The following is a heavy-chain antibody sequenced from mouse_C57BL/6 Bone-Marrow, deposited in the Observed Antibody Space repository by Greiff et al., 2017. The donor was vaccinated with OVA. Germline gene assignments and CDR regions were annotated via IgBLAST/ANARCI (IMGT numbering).Heavy chain of an antibody. D-gene: IGHD2-2*01. CDR3: TLWLRRAY. CDR1: GFNIKDDY. V-gene: IGHV14-4*01. Sequence: EVQGVESGAELVRPGASVKLSCTASGFNIKDDYMHWVKQRPEQGLEWIGWIDPENGDTEYASKFQGKATITADTSSNTAYLQLSSLTSEDTAVYYCTLWLRRAYWGQGTLVTVSA. CDR2: IDPENGDT. J-gene: IGHJ3*01.